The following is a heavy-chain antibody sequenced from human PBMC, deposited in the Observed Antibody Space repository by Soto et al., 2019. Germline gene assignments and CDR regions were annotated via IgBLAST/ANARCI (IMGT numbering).Heavy chain of an antibody. D-gene: IGHD3-3*01. J-gene: IGHJ4*02. V-gene: IGHV3-9*01. CDR3: AKGAVTSIFAYFDY. CDR1: GFTFDDYA. Sequence: DVHLVESGGGLVQPGRSLRLSCAASGFTFDDYAMHWVRQVPGKGLEWVSSISWNSGNIVYADSVKGRFTISRDSANNSLYLQMNSLKTEDTALYYCAKGAVTSIFAYFDYWGQGTLVTVSS. CDR2: ISWNSGNI.